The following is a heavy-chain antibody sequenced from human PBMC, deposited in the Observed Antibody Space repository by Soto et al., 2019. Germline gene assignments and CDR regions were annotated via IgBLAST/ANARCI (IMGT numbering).Heavy chain of an antibody. CDR1: GGSISSGDYY. CDR3: ARVFFDYYDSSGLDY. D-gene: IGHD3-22*01. CDR2: IYYSGST. V-gene: IGHV4-30-4*01. J-gene: IGHJ4*02. Sequence: SETLSLTCPFSGGSISSGDYYFSGIRHPPGKGLEWIGYIYYSGSTYYNPSLRSRVTISVDTSKNQFSLKLSSVTAADTAVYYCARVFFDYYDSSGLDYWGQGTLVTVSS.